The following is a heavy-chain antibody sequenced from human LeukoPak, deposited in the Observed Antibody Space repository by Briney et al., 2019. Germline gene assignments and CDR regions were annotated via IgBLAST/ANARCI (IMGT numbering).Heavy chain of an antibody. CDR3: ARVRKDIVVVPGAMRDTYYFDY. J-gene: IGHJ4*02. V-gene: IGHV3-53*01. Sequence: QTGGSLRLSCAASGFTVSSNYMSWVRQAPGKGLEWVSVTYSGGRTYYGDSVKGRFTVSRDNSKNTLHLQMNSLRAEDTAVYYCARVRKDIVVVPGAMRDTYYFDYWGQGTLVTVSS. D-gene: IGHD2-2*01. CDR2: TYSGGRT. CDR1: GFTVSSNY.